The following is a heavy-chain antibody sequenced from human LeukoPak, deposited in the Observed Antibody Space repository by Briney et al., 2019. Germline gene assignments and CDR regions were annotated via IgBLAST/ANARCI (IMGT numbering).Heavy chain of an antibody. CDR3: ARSSITMVRGVIKGTTSWYHYYNMDV. D-gene: IGHD3-10*01. Sequence: GGSLRLSCAASGFTFSSYSMSWVRQAPGKGLEWVASIKQDGSEKNYVGSVKGRFTIARDNAKNSLYLQMNSLRAEDTAVYYCARSSITMVRGVIKGTTSWYHYYNMDVWGKGTTVTVSS. V-gene: IGHV3-7*01. J-gene: IGHJ6*03. CDR1: GFTFSSYS. CDR2: IKQDGSEK.